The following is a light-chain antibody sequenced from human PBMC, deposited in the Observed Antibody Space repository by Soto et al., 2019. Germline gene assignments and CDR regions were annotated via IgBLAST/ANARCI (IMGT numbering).Light chain of an antibody. Sequence: EIVLTQSPGTLSLSPGERATLSCRSSRIVSNNYLAWYQRKPGQTPRLLIYPASSRAAGVPSRFSGSGSGTELTLTISSLQPDDFATYYCQQYNSYSFGQGTKVDIK. CDR3: QQYNSYS. CDR2: PAS. J-gene: IGKJ1*01. CDR1: RIVSNNY. V-gene: IGKV3-20*01.